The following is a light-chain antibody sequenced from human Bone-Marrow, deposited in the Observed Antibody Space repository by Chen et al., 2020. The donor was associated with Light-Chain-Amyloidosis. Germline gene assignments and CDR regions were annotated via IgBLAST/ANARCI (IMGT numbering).Light chain of an antibody. CDR1: DLPTKY. Sequence: SYELTQPPSVSVSPGQTARITCSGDDLPTKYAYWYQQKPGQAPVLVIHRDTERPSGMSERFSGSSSGTTATLTISGVQAEDEADYHCQSADSSCTYEVIFGGGTKLTVL. CDR2: RDT. CDR3: QSADSSCTYEVI. J-gene: IGLJ2*01. V-gene: IGLV3-25*03.